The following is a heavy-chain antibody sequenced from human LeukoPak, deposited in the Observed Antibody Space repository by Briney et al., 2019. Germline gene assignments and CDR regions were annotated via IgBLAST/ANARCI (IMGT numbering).Heavy chain of an antibody. CDR1: GYVFTNFG. CDR2: ISGDNGNT. V-gene: IGHV1-18*01. CDR3: ARDPAPVGYDYVWGSYRYGAFDI. D-gene: IGHD3-16*02. J-gene: IGHJ3*02. Sequence: ASVKVSCKASGYVFTNFGVSWVRQAPGQGLEWMGWISGDNGNTNYAQKLQDRVTLTTDTYTHTAYMELSSLRSEDTAVYYCARDPAPVGYDYVWGSYRYGAFDIWGQGTMVTVSS.